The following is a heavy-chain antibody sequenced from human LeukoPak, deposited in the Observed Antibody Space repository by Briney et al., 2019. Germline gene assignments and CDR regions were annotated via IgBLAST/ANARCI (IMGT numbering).Heavy chain of an antibody. J-gene: IGHJ4*02. CDR2: IRYDGSNK. D-gene: IGHD2-15*01. CDR3: ARGGYCSGGRCYGGDY. V-gene: IGHV3-30*02. Sequence: GGSLLLSCAASGFTFSSYGMHWVRPAPGKGLEWVAFIRYDGSNKYYADSVKGRFTISRDNSKNTLYLQMKSLRAEDTAVYYCARGGYCSGGRCYGGDYWGQGTLVTVSS. CDR1: GFTFSSYG.